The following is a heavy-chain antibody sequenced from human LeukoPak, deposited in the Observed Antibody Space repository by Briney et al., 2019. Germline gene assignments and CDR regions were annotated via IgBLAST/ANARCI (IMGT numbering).Heavy chain of an antibody. CDR1: GGSISSYY. CDR3: ASWDLSAKTNAEYFQH. D-gene: IGHD1-14*01. Sequence: SETLSLTCTVSGGSISSYYWSWIRQPPGKGLEWIGYIYYSGSTNYNPSLKSRVTISVDTSKNQFSLKLSSVTAADTAVYYCASWDLSAKTNAEYFQHWGQGTLVTVSS. CDR2: IYYSGST. J-gene: IGHJ1*01. V-gene: IGHV4-59*01.